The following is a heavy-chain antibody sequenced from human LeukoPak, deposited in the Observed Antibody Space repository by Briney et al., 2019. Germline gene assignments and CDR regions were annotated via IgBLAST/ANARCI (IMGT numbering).Heavy chain of an antibody. CDR3: ARGKSGSWVPNYFDY. D-gene: IGHD1-26*01. J-gene: IGHJ4*02. CDR2: ISSIGSRI. V-gene: IGHV3-48*01. CDR1: ASTSSSYS. Sequence: GRSLRLSSAASASTSSSYSMNWVRQPPEKGREWVSYISSIGSRIYYADTVKGRFTISRDKAKNSLYLQMNSLRAEDTAVYYCARGKSGSWVPNYFDYWGQGTLVTVSS.